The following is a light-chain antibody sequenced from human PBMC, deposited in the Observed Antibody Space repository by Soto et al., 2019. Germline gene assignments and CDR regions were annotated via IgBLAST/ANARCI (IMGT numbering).Light chain of an antibody. CDR1: SSDVGGYNF. V-gene: IGLV2-14*01. Sequence: SVLTQPASVSGSPGQSITISCTGTSSDVGGYNFVSWYQQHPGKAPKLMIYDVSDRPSGVSNRFSASKSGNTASLTISGLQAEDEADYYCSSYTSSTTLVFGTGTNVTVL. CDR3: SSYTSSTTLV. J-gene: IGLJ1*01. CDR2: DVS.